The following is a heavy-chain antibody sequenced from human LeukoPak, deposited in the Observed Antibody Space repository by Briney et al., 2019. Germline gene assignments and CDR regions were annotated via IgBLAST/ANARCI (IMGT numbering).Heavy chain of an antibody. J-gene: IGHJ1*01. Sequence: SETLSLTCAVSGYSISSDYYWGWIRQPPGKGLEWIGSIYHSGSTYHNPSLKSRVTISVDTSKNQFSLKLSSVTAADTAVYFCARDPIGAHGPGYFQYWGQGTLVTVSS. CDR3: ARDPIGAHGPGYFQY. CDR2: IYHSGST. D-gene: IGHD3-10*01. CDR1: GYSISSDYY. V-gene: IGHV4-38-2*02.